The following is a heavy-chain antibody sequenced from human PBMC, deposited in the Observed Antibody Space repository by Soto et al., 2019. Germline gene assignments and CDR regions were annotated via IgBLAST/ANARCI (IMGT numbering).Heavy chain of an antibody. CDR1: GGSFSGYY. CDR2: INHSGST. Sequence: SETLSLTCAVYGGSFSGYYWCWIRQPPGKGLEWIGEINHSGSTNYNPSLKSRVTISVDTSKNQFSLKLSSVTAADTAVYYCARANYGSGSYYRFSGGDNWFDPWGQGTLVTVSS. J-gene: IGHJ5*02. CDR3: ARANYGSGSYYRFSGGDNWFDP. V-gene: IGHV4-34*01. D-gene: IGHD3-10*01.